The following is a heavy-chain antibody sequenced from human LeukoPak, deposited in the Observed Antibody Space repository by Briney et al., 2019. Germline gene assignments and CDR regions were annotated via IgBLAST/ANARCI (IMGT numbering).Heavy chain of an antibody. CDR2: IIPIFGTA. CDR3: ARDSGVWGSYRRSAFDI. D-gene: IGHD3-16*02. Sequence: ASVKVSCKASGGTFSSYAISWVRQAPGQGLEWMGGIIPIFGTANYAQKFQGRVTITTDESTSTAYMELSSLRSEDTAVYYCARDSGVWGSYRRSAFDIWGQGTMVTVSS. J-gene: IGHJ3*02. V-gene: IGHV1-69*05. CDR1: GGTFSSYA.